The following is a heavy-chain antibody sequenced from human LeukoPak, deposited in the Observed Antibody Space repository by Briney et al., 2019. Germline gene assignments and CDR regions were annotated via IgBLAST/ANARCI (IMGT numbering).Heavy chain of an antibody. Sequence: SETLSLTCTVSGGSISSGDYYWSWIRQPPGKGLEWIGYIYYSGSTYYNPSLKSRVTISVDTSKNQFSLKLSSVTAADTAVYYCARRKGRATNIVVVPALYYFDYWGQGTLVTVSS. J-gene: IGHJ4*02. CDR1: GGSISSGDYY. D-gene: IGHD2-2*01. CDR2: IYYSGST. CDR3: ARRKGRATNIVVVPALYYFDY. V-gene: IGHV4-30-4*01.